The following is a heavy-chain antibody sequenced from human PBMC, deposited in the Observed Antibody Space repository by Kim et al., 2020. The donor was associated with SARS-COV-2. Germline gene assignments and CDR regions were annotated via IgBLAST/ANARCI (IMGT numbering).Heavy chain of an antibody. J-gene: IGHJ4*02. V-gene: IGHV4-34*01. CDR1: GGSFSGYQ. CDR3: ARGKRYFDWLFPYYFDY. CDR2: INHSGST. Sequence: SETLSLTCVVYGGSFSGYQWNWIRQPPGKGLELIGEINHSGSTNYNPSLKSRVTMSVDTSKNQFSLKLASITAADTAVYYCARGKRYFDWLFPYYFDYWGQGTLVTVSS. D-gene: IGHD3-9*01.